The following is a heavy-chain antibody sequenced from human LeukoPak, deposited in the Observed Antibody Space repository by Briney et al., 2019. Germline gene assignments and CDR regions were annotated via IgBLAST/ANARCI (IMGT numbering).Heavy chain of an antibody. Sequence: GASVKGACKASGYTFTSYGISWVRQAPGQGLEWMGWISAYNGNTNYAQKLQGGVTMTTDTSTSTAYMELRSLRSDDTAVYYCARAQYSSSSLYPFDYWGQGTLVTVSS. D-gene: IGHD6-6*01. V-gene: IGHV1-18*01. CDR2: ISAYNGNT. CDR1: GYTFTSYG. CDR3: ARAQYSSSSLYPFDY. J-gene: IGHJ4*02.